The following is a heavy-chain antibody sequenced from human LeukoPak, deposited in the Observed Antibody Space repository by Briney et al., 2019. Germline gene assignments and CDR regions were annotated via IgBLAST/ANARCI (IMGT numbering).Heavy chain of an antibody. V-gene: IGHV1-2*02. CDR2: INPTTGGT. CDR3: ARGYCSGATCYVFDF. J-gene: IGHJ4*02. CDR1: GYTFTDYY. Sequence: ASVKVSCKASGYTFTDYYLHWVRQAPGQGLEWMGWINPTTGGTYYAQKFQGRVSMTRDTSISTAYMELSRLRSDDTAVYYCARGYCSGATCYVFDFWGQGTLVTVSP. D-gene: IGHD2-15*01.